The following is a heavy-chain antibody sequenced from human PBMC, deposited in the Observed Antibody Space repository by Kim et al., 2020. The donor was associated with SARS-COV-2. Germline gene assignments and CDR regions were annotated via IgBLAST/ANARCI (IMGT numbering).Heavy chain of an antibody. CDR3: ASPYDSSGYSYFAY. CDR2: ISYDGSNK. J-gene: IGHJ4*02. D-gene: IGHD3-22*01. V-gene: IGHV3-30-3*01. CDR1: GFTFSSYA. Sequence: GGSLRLSCAASGFTFSSYAMHWVRQAPGKGLEWVAVISYDGSNKYYADSVKGRFTISRDNSKNTLYLQMNSLRAEDTAVYYCASPYDSSGYSYFAYWGQG.